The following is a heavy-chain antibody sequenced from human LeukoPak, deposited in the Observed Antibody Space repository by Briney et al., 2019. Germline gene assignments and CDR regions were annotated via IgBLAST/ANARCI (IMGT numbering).Heavy chain of an antibody. Sequence: GRSLRLSCAASGFTFSSYAMSWVRQAPGEGLEWVSAISGSGGSTYYADSVKGRFTISRDNSKNTLYLQMNSLRAEDTAVYYCAKGPSTSWSLPYYYYYGMDVWGKGTTVTVSS. CDR1: GFTFSSYA. V-gene: IGHV3-23*01. J-gene: IGHJ6*04. D-gene: IGHD2-2*01. CDR3: AKGPSTSWSLPYYYYYGMDV. CDR2: ISGSGGST.